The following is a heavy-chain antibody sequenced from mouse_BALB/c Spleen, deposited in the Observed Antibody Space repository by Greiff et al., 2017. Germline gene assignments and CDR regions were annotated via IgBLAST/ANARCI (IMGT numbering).Heavy chain of an antibody. Sequence: VQLQQSGAELVRPGALVKLSCKASGFNIKDYYMHWVKQRHEQGLEWIGWIDPENGNTIYDPKFQGKASITADTSSNTAYLQLSSLTSEDTAVYYCARSGRWLLRGGYFDVWGAGTTVTVSS. CDR2: IDPENGNT. V-gene: IGHV14-1*02. J-gene: IGHJ1*01. CDR3: ARSGRWLLRGGYFDV. CDR1: GFNIKDYY. D-gene: IGHD2-3*01.